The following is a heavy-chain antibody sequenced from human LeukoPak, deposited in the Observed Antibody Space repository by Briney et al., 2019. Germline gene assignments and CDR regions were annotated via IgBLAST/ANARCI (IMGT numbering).Heavy chain of an antibody. CDR3: ATHGYSELRYFDWSTNE. CDR1: GFTFSTYW. CDR2: INGDGRNT. V-gene: IGHV3-74*01. J-gene: IGHJ4*02. D-gene: IGHD3-9*01. Sequence: GGSLRLSCAASGFTFSTYWMHWVRQAPGEGLVWVSHINGDGRNTNYADSVKGRFTISRDNAKNTLYLQMNSLRAEDTAVYYCATHGYSELRYFDWSTNEWGQGTLVTVSS.